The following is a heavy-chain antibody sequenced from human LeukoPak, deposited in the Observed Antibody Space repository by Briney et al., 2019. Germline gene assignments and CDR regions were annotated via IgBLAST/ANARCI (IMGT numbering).Heavy chain of an antibody. V-gene: IGHV3-23*01. CDR1: GLTFSNYA. D-gene: IGHD4-17*01. Sequence: PGGSLTLSCTASGLTFSNYATTWVRQAPGKGLEWVSSITGSGRGTYYADSVKGRLSVSRDNSQNTVFLHMNSLRADDTALYYCSKDPSGDYVGAFDMWGPGTMVTVSS. CDR2: ITGSGRGT. J-gene: IGHJ3*02. CDR3: SKDPSGDYVGAFDM.